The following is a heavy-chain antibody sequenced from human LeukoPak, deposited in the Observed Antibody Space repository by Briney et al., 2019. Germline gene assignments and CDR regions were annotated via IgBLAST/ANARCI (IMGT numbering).Heavy chain of an antibody. Sequence: SHTVSLTCGISGDSVSNNRATWSWIRQSPSRGLELLGRTYYRSKWYNDYAVSVKSRLTINPDTSKNQFSLQLDSVTPEDTAVYYCARGGYGMTVAQFDYWGQGTLVTVSS. V-gene: IGHV6-1*01. CDR2: TYYRSKWYN. CDR1: GDSVSNNRAT. CDR3: ARGGYGMTVAQFDY. J-gene: IGHJ4*02. D-gene: IGHD6-19*01.